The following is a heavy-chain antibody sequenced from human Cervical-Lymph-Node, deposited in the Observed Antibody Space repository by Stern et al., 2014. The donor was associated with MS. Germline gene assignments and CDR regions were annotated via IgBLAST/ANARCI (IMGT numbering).Heavy chain of an antibody. CDR3: ARGRYQQLLREL. Sequence: EVQLVESGGGLVQPGGSLRLSCTTSGFTFRYFGMSWVRQAPGKGLEWVSGISGSGAGAFYADSVKVHFTISRDNSKNTLYLQMNTLRAEDSAIYYCARGRYQQLLRELWGQGTLVTVSS. J-gene: IGHJ4*02. V-gene: IGHV3-23*04. CDR1: GFTFRYFG. CDR2: ISGSGAGA. D-gene: IGHD6-13*01.